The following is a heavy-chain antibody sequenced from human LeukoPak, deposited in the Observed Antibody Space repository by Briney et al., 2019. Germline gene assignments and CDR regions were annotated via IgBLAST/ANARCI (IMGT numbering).Heavy chain of an antibody. J-gene: IGHJ4*02. Sequence: PWASVKVSCKASGYTFTSYGISWVRQAPGQGLEWMGWISAYNGNTNYAQKLQGRVTMTTDTSTSTAYMELRSLRSDNTAVYYCARDLRSYYGSGSFNYWGQGTLVTVSS. CDR1: GYTFTSYG. CDR2: ISAYNGNT. CDR3: ARDLRSYYGSGSFNY. D-gene: IGHD3-10*01. V-gene: IGHV1-18*01.